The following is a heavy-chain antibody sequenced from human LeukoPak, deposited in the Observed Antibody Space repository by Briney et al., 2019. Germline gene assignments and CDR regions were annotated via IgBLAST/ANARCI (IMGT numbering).Heavy chain of an antibody. D-gene: IGHD2-15*01. J-gene: IGHJ4*02. V-gene: IGHV3-23*01. CDR3: AKDPGCSGGSCYEG. CDR2: ISGSGGST. CDR1: GFTFSSYA. Sequence: PGGSLRLSCAASGFTFSSYAMSWVRQAPGKGLEWVSAISGSGGSTYYADSVKGRFTISRDNCKNTLYLQMNSLRAEDTAVYYCAKDPGCSGGSCYEGWGQGTLVTVSS.